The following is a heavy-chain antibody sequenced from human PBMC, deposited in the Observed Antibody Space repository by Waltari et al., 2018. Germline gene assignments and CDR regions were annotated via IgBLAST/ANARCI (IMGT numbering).Heavy chain of an antibody. D-gene: IGHD3-9*01. CDR2: IKPDIGVT. Sequence: QVQLVQSGAEVMKPGASVKVSCKTSGYSFSDHYLHWVRQAPGQGLDWMGWIKPDIGVTYDAQEFQGRVTLTGDRSISTVYMDFSSLTSDDTAIYYCVRDFDWGPDYWGQGTLVTVSS. J-gene: IGHJ4*02. CDR1: GYSFSDHY. V-gene: IGHV1-2*02. CDR3: VRDFDWGPDY.